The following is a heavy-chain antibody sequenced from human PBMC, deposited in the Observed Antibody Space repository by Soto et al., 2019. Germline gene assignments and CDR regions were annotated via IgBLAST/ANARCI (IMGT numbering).Heavy chain of an antibody. D-gene: IGHD6-19*01. Sequence: GESLNLSCTGSGYRFTSYLISCVRQMPGKGLEWMGRIDPSDSYTNYSPSFQGHVTISADKSISTAYLQWSSLKASDTAMYYCARQYSSGWYEDYWGQGTLVTVSS. J-gene: IGHJ4*02. CDR3: ARQYSSGWYEDY. CDR1: GYRFTSYL. V-gene: IGHV5-10-1*01. CDR2: IDPSDSYT.